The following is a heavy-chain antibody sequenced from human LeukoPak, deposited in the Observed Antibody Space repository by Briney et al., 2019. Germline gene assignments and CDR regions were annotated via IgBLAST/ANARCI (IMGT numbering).Heavy chain of an antibody. D-gene: IGHD3-22*01. CDR1: GGSFSGYY. CDR2: INHSGST. V-gene: IGHV4-34*01. Sequence: SETLSLTCAVYGGSFSGYYWSWIRQPPGKGLEWIGEINHSGSTNYNPSLKSRVTISVDTSKNQFSLKLSSVTAADTAVYYCAGYYYDSSGYYTFDYWGHGTLVTVSS. CDR3: AGYYYDSSGYYTFDY. J-gene: IGHJ4*01.